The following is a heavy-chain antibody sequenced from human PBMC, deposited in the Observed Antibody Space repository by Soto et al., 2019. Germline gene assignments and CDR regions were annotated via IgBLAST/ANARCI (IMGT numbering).Heavy chain of an antibody. CDR3: ARRDGYNFDY. Sequence: GGSLRLSCAASGFTFSSYAMHWVRQAPGKGLEYVSAISSNGGSTYYANSVKGRFTISRDNSKNTLYLQMGSLRAEDMAVYYCARRDGYNFDYWGQGDLVTGSS. V-gene: IGHV3-64*01. CDR2: ISSNGGST. CDR1: GFTFSSYA. D-gene: IGHD5-12*01. J-gene: IGHJ4*02.